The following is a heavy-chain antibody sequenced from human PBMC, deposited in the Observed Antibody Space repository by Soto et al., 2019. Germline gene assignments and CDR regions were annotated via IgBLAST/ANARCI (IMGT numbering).Heavy chain of an antibody. J-gene: IGHJ4*02. CDR1: GFTFSAYW. Sequence: EVQLVESGGGLVQTGGSLRLSCAASGFTFSAYWMSWVRQAPGKGLEWVANIKQAGSENYYVDSVNGRFIISRDDAKNSLFLQVNSLRVEDTAVYYCAREKRANGYFEYWGQGTLVTVSS. V-gene: IGHV3-7*01. D-gene: IGHD6-25*01. CDR3: AREKRANGYFEY. CDR2: IKQAGSEN.